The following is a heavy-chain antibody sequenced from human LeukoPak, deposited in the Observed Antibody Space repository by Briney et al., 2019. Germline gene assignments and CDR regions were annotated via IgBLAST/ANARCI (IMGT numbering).Heavy chain of an antibody. CDR1: GFTFSSYE. V-gene: IGHV3-48*03. Sequence: GGSLRLSCAASGFTFSSYEMNWVRQAPGKGLEWVSYISSGDTTIYYADSVKGRFTISRDNAKNSLYVQMNSLRDEDTAVYYCAKEWAGLFDSWGQGTLVTVSS. CDR2: ISSGDTTI. D-gene: IGHD1-26*01. CDR3: AKEWAGLFDS. J-gene: IGHJ4*02.